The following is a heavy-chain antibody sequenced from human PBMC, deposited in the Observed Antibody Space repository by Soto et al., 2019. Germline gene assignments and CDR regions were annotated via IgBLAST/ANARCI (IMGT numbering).Heavy chain of an antibody. J-gene: IGHJ4*02. V-gene: IGHV4-30-4*01. CDR3: ARAPGGYGSGSPVDY. Sequence: QVQLQESGPGLVKPSQTLSLTCTVSGGSISSGDYYWSWIRQPPGKVLEWIGYIYYSGSTYYNPSLKSRVTISVDTSKNQFSLKLSSVTAADTAVYYCARAPGGYGSGSPVDYWGQGTLVTVSS. CDR2: IYYSGST. CDR1: GGSISSGDYY. D-gene: IGHD3-10*01.